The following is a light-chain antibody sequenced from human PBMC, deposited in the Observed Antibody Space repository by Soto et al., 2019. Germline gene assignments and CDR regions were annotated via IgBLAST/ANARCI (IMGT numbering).Light chain of an antibody. V-gene: IGLV2-11*01. CDR3: CSYAGRDPLSV. Sequence: QSVLTQPRSVSGSPGQSVTISCTGTSTDVGGYNYVSWYQQHPGKVPKLMLYDVSKRPSGVPDRFSGSKSGNTASLTISGLQAEDEADYYCCSYAGRDPLSVFGSGTKV. CDR1: STDVGGYNY. J-gene: IGLJ1*01. CDR2: DVS.